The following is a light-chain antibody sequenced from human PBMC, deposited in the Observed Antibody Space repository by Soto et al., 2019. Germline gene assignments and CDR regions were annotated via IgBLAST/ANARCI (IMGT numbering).Light chain of an antibody. CDR3: QQLNSSPLT. J-gene: IGKJ5*01. V-gene: IGKV1-27*01. Sequence: DTQIIQPPQSLPALVGATGTITCRASQDISNFLAWYQQTPGKVPKFLVYAASTLQAGVPSRFIGSRSGTDCTFSLSSLHPEECSTYYFQQLNSSPLTFAQERRLEIK. CDR1: QDISNF. CDR2: AAS.